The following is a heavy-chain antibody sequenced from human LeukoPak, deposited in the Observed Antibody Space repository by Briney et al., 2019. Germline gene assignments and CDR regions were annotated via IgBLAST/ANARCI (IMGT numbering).Heavy chain of an antibody. D-gene: IGHD1-26*01. J-gene: IGHJ4*02. CDR2: ITSSSTNI. CDR1: GFTFSTYN. CDR3: ATSGNYYLKY. V-gene: IGHV3-48*02. Sequence: GGSLRLSCAASGFTFSTYNMNWVRQAPGKGLEWVSHITSSSTNIYYADSVKGRFTISRDNAKNALSLQMNSLRDEDTAVYYCATSGNYYLKYWGQGTLVTASS.